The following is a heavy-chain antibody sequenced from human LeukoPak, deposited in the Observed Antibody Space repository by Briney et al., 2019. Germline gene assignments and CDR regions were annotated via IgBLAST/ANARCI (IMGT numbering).Heavy chain of an antibody. J-gene: IGHJ6*03. V-gene: IGHV4-34*01. Sequence: PSETLSLTCTASGGSISSYYWSWIRQPPGKGLEWIGEINHSGSTNYNPSLKSRVTISVDTSKNQFSLKLSSVTAADTAVYYCARAQGGSGYYTSYYYYYMDVWGKGTTVTVSS. D-gene: IGHD3-3*01. CDR2: INHSGST. CDR3: ARAQGGSGYYTSYYYYYMDV. CDR1: GGSISSYY.